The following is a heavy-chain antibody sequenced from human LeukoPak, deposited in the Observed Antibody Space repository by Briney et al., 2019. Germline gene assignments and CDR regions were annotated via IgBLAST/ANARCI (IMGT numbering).Heavy chain of an antibody. V-gene: IGHV4-4*07. J-gene: IGHJ5*02. CDR2: IYTSGST. CDR3: ARDAHYYGHPVNWFDP. CDR1: GGSISSYY. Sequence: PSETLSLTCTVSGGSISSYYWSWIRQPAGEGLEWIGRIYTSGSTNYNTSLKSRVTMSLDTSKNQFSLKLSSVTAADTAVYYCARDAHYYGHPVNWFDPWGQGTLVTVSS. D-gene: IGHD3-10*01.